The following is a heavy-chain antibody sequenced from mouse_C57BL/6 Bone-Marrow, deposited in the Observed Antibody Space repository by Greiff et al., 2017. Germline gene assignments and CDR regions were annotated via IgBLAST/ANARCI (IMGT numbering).Heavy chain of an antibody. CDR1: GYTFTSYG. J-gene: IGHJ4*01. Sequence: QVQLQQSGAELARPGASVKLSCKASGYTFTSYGISWVKQRTGQGLEWIGEIYPRSGNTYYNEKFKGKATLNADKSSSTAYMELRSLTSEDSADYFCARGSWLHEMDYWGQGTSVTVSS. CDR2: IYPRSGNT. V-gene: IGHV1-81*01. D-gene: IGHD2-2*01. CDR3: ARGSWLHEMDY.